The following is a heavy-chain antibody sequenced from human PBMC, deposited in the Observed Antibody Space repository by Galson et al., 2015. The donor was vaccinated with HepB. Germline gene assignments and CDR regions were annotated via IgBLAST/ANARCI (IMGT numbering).Heavy chain of an antibody. CDR1: GYTFTSYY. Sequence: SVKVSCKASGYTFTSYYMHWVRQAPGQGLEWMGIISPSGGSTSYAQKFQGRVTMTRDTSTSTVYMELSSLRSEDTAVYYCARDFGQTWELQRGLDYWGQGTLVTVSS. CDR2: ISPSGGST. V-gene: IGHV1-46*03. CDR3: ARDFGQTWELQRGLDY. J-gene: IGHJ4*02. D-gene: IGHD1-26*01.